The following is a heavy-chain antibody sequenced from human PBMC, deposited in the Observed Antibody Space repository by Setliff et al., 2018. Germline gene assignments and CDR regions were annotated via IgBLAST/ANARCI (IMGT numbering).Heavy chain of an antibody. CDR1: GFTFSSYG. Sequence: GGSLRLSCAASGFTFSSYGMHWVRQAPGKGLEWVAFIRYDGSNKYYADSVKGRFTISRDNSKNTLYLQMNSLGAEDTAVYYCAKGDSSTRYFDYWSQGTLVTVSS. CDR3: AKGDSSTRYFDY. V-gene: IGHV3-30*02. D-gene: IGHD6-13*01. J-gene: IGHJ4*02. CDR2: IRYDGSNK.